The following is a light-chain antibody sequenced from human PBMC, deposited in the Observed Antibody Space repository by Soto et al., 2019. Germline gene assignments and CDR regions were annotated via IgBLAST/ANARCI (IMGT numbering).Light chain of an antibody. CDR3: QQTFSPPYS. CDR1: RSIFTY. Sequence: DIQMTQSPNSLSASVGDRVTIPCRASRSIFTYVTWYQQKPGRAPSLLVFAASSLQSGVPSRFSGSGSGTDFTLTITTLQPDDFATYYCQQTFSPPYSIGQGTKLEI. J-gene: IGKJ2*01. CDR2: AAS. V-gene: IGKV1-39*01.